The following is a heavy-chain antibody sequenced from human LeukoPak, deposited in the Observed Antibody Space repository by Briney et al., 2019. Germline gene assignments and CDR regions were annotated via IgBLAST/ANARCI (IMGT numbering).Heavy chain of an antibody. CDR1: GGSISSGGYY. D-gene: IGHD3-22*01. CDR3: ARGYDSFFDY. Sequence: SQTLSLTCTVSGGSISSGGYYWSWIRQHPGKGLEWIGYIYYSGSTYYNPSLKSRVTISVDTSKNRFSLKLSSVTAADTAVYYCARGYDSFFDYWGQGTLVTVSS. CDR2: IYYSGST. J-gene: IGHJ4*02. V-gene: IGHV4-31*03.